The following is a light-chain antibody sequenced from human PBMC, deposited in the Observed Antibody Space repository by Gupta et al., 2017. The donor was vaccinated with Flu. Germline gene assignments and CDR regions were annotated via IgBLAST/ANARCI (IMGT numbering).Light chain of an antibody. V-gene: IGKV2-28*01. Sequence: DVVMTQSPLPLPVTPGEPASISCRSSQSLLHRNGHNYLHWYLQKPGQSPQLLIYLGSERASGVPGRFRATGSGTDFTLTISRVEADDVGVYYCMQALQLPLTFGGGTKVQIQ. CDR2: LGS. J-gene: IGKJ4*01. CDR1: QSLLHRNGHNY. CDR3: MQALQLPLT.